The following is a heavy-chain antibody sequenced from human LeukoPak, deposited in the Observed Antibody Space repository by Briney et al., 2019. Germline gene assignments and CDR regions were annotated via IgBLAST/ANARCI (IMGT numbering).Heavy chain of an antibody. V-gene: IGHV3-48*04. CDR2: IGISSGNT. J-gene: IGHJ4*02. D-gene: IGHD1-1*01. CDR3: ARDHNYAFDN. CDR1: GFTFSDYS. Sequence: GGSLRLSCAVSGFTFSDYSMNWVSQAQGGGLEWISYIGISSGNTKYADSVKGRFTISGDNAKNSLYLQMNSLRVEDTAVYYCARDHNYAFDNWGQGTLVTVSS.